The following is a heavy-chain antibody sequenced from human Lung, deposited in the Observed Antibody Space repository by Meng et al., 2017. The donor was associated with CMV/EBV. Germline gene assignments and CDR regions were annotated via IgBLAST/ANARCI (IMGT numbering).Heavy chain of an antibody. CDR2: INHSGST. J-gene: IGHJ4*01. V-gene: IGHV4-34*01. CDR1: GGSFSDYY. D-gene: IGHD6-19*01. CDR3: ARVQWLAYYVDS. Sequence: SETLSLXCGVYGGSFSDYYWSWIRQPPGKGLEWIGEINHSGSTNYNPSLKSRLTVSIDTSSDQFSLRLTSVTAADTAVYYCARVQWLAYYVDSWGHGTRVTVSS.